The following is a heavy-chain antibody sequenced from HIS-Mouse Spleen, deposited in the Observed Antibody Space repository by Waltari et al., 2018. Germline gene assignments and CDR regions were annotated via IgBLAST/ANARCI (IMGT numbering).Heavy chain of an antibody. CDR1: GGSISSSSYY. CDR2: IYYSGSN. CDR3: AREIPYSSSWYDWYFDL. J-gene: IGHJ2*01. Sequence: QLQLQESGPGLVKPSETLSLTCPVSGGSISSSSYYWGWIRQPPGKGLEWIGSIYYSGSNYYNPSLKSRVTISVDTSKNQFSLKLSSVTAADTAVYYCAREIPYSSSWYDWYFDLWGRGTLVTVSS. D-gene: IGHD6-13*01. V-gene: IGHV4-39*07.